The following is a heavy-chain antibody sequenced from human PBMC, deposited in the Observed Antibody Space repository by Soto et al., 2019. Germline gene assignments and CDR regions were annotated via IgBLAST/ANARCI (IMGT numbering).Heavy chain of an antibody. Sequence: EVHLLESGGGLVQPGGSLRLSCAASELSSSNHAMTWVRQAPGKGLEWVSGISGTDGGAYYADSVKGRFTISRDNSRSTLYSQMNSLRVEDTAVYYCASGGLHGYTNGGLSYFHSWGQGTLVTVSS. D-gene: IGHD5-18*01. CDR2: ISGTDGGA. V-gene: IGHV3-23*01. CDR3: ASGGLHGYTNGGLSYFHS. CDR1: ELSSSNHA. J-gene: IGHJ4*02.